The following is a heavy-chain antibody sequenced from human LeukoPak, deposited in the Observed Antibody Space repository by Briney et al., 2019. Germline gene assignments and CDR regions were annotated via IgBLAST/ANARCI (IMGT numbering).Heavy chain of an antibody. CDR3: ARTDAYYDILTGDYYYYGMDV. V-gene: IGHV4-59*01. CDR2: IYYSGST. CDR1: GGSISSYY. Sequence: PSETLSLTCTVSGGSISSYYWSWIRQPPGKGLEWIGYIYYSGSTNYNPSLKSRVTISVDTSKNQFSLKLSSVTAADTAVYYCARTDAYYDILTGDYYYYGMDVWGQGTTVTVS. D-gene: IGHD3-9*01. J-gene: IGHJ6*02.